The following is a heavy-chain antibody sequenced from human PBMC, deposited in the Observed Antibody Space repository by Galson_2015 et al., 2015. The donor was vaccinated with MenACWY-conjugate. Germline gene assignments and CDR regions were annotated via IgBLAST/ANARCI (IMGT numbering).Heavy chain of an antibody. CDR3: ARVNHYDSSAYYFDY. V-gene: IGHV4-31*03. J-gene: IGHJ4*02. CDR1: GGSINSGGHH. D-gene: IGHD3-22*01. Sequence: TLSLTCSVSGGSINSGGHHWTWIRQHPEKGLEWIGYIYYSGTTSYNPALKSRITISVDTSKNQFSLSLSSVTAADTAVYYCARVNHYDSSAYYFDYWGQGTLVTVSS. CDR2: IYYSGTT.